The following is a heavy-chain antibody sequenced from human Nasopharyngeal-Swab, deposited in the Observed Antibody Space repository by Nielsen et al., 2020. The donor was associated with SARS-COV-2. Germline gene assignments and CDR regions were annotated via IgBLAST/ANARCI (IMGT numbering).Heavy chain of an antibody. CDR3: ARAGPYDYWSGRNHLDV. D-gene: IGHD3-3*01. CDR2: INHSGSI. J-gene: IGHJ6*02. CDR1: GGSFSDYY. Sequence: SETLSLTCAVYGGSFSDYYWTWIRQTPGKGLAWVGEINHSGSINYNPSLKSRLTISLDTSERQLFLKLTSVTAADTAVYYCARAGPYDYWSGRNHLDVWAQGPRSPSP. V-gene: IGHV4-34*01.